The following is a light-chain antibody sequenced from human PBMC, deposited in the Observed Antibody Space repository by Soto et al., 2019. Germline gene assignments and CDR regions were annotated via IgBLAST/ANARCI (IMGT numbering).Light chain of an antibody. CDR3: QQSYSTPQNT. CDR2: AAS. CDR1: QSISWY. J-gene: IGKJ2*01. Sequence: DLQMTQSPSSLSASVGDRVTITCRASQSISWYLNWYQQKPGKAPKPLIYAASSLQSGVPSRFSGSGSGTDFTLTISSLQPEDFATYYCQQSYSTPQNTFGQGTKLEIK. V-gene: IGKV1-39*01.